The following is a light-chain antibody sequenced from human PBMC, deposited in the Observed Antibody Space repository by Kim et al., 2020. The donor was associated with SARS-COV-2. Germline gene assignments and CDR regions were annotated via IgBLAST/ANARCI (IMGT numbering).Light chain of an antibody. CDR3: SSYISSSITYYV. CDR1: SSDVGGYNY. V-gene: IGLV2-14*03. J-gene: IGLJ1*01. Sequence: QSALTQPASVSGSPGQSITISCTGTSSDVGGYNYVSWYQQHPGKAPKLMIYYVSNRPSGVSNRFSGSKSGNTASLTISGLQADDEADYYCSSYISSSITYYVFGTGTKVTVL. CDR2: YVS.